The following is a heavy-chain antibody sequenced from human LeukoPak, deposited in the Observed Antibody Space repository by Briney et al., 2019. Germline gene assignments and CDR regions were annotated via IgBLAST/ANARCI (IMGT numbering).Heavy chain of an antibody. CDR1: GFTFSTYA. CDR3: ARGVSDYDAFDY. D-gene: IGHD5-12*01. Sequence: GGSLRLSCAASGFTFSTYAMSWVRLAPGKGLEWVSSISSSSSYIYYADSVKGRFTISRDNAKNSLYLQMNSLRAEDTAVYYCARGVSDYDAFDYWGQGTLVTVSS. CDR2: ISSSSSYI. V-gene: IGHV3-21*01. J-gene: IGHJ4*02.